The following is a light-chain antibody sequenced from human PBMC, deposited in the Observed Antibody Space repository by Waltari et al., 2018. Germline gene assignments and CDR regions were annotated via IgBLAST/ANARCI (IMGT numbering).Light chain of an antibody. J-gene: IGKJ4*01. Sequence: EIVLTQSPGTLSVSPGDSFTLSCTACQSVSSSYLAWYQQNPGQAPRLLIYGASSRATGIPDRFSGSGSGTDFTLTISRLEPEDFAVYYCQQYGSSPLTFGGGTKVEIK. CDR2: GAS. CDR1: QSVSSSY. CDR3: QQYGSSPLT. V-gene: IGKV3-20*01.